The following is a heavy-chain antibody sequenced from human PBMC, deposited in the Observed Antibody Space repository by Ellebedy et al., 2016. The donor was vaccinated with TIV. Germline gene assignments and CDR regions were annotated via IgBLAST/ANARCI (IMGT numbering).Heavy chain of an antibody. CDR2: IHYRGTT. CDR3: ARGITIFYAVDP. Sequence: MPSETLSLTCTVSGGSISSSDYYWGWIRQPPGKGLEWIGCIHYRGTTYYSPSLKNRVAMSVDTSKNQFFLELSSVTAADTAVYYCARGITIFYAVDPWGQGTLVTVSS. CDR1: GGSISSSDYY. D-gene: IGHD3-9*01. V-gene: IGHV4-39*02. J-gene: IGHJ5*02.